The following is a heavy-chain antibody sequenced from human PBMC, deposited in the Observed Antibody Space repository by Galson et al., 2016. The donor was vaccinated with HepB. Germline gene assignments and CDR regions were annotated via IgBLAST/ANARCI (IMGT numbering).Heavy chain of an antibody. CDR2: IGGNGSPT. V-gene: IGHV3-23*01. D-gene: IGHD3-10*01. CDR1: GFTFSSYA. CDR3: ARGGGHGFFDY. J-gene: IGHJ4*02. Sequence: SLRLSCAASGFTFSSYAMDWVRQAPGGGLEWVAAIGGNGSPTYYADSVRGRFSISRDNSKNTLYLQMSSLRAEDTALYYCARGGGHGFFDYWGQGTQVTVSS.